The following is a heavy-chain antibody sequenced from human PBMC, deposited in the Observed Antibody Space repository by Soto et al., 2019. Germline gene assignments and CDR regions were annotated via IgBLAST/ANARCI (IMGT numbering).Heavy chain of an antibody. CDR1: GYSFTTYG. Sequence: QVQLVQSRGEVKKPGASVKVSCKTSGYSFTTYGISWVRQAPGQGLEWMGWISGYNGNTNYAQKLKGRVTMTTDTSTSTAYMELRSLRSDDTAVYYCAREGPAPYYYYGMDVWGQGSTVTVSS. J-gene: IGHJ6*02. CDR3: AREGPAPYYYYGMDV. V-gene: IGHV1-18*01. CDR2: ISGYNGNT.